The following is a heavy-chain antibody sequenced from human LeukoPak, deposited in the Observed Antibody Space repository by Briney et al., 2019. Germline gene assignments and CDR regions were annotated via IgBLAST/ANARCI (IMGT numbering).Heavy chain of an antibody. CDR1: GFTFSSYA. CDR3: ARELLWFGEPTYYYYYGMDV. V-gene: IGHV3-30-3*01. CDR2: ISSDGSNK. Sequence: GGSLRLSCAASGFTFSSYAMHWVRQAPGKGLEWVAVISSDGSNKYYADSVKGRFTISRDNSKNTLYLQMNSLRAEDTAVYYCARELLWFGEPTYYYYYGMDVWGQGTTVTVSS. D-gene: IGHD3-10*01. J-gene: IGHJ6*02.